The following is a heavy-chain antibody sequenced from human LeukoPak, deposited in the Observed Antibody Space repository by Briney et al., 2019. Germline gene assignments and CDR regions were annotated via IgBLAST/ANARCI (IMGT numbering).Heavy chain of an antibody. J-gene: IGHJ4*02. CDR1: GFAVSTKF. V-gene: IGHV3-53*01. CDR2: IYTGGLT. D-gene: IGHD6-13*01. Sequence: PGGSLRLSCAASGFAVSTKFMTWVRQPPAKGLEWVSVIYTGGLTYYADSVKGRFTISRDNSKNTLYLQMNNLNADDTAVYYCAKDEAAAGGGLDYWGQGTLVIVSS. CDR3: AKDEAAAGGGLDY.